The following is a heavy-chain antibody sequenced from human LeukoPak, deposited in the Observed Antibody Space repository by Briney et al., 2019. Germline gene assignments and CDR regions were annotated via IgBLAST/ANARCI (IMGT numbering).Heavy chain of an antibody. D-gene: IGHD5-12*01. Sequence: GSLRLSCAASGFTFSSYAMSWVRQAAGKGLEWVSLISGSGGGTYYADSVKGRFTISRDNSKNTLFLQMNSLRAEDTAVYYCARWVVATMFDYWGQGTLVTVSS. V-gene: IGHV3-23*01. CDR3: ARWVVATMFDY. CDR2: ISGSGGGT. J-gene: IGHJ4*02. CDR1: GFTFSSYA.